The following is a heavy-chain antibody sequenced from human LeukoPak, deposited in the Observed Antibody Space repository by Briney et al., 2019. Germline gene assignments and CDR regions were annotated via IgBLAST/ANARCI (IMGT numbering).Heavy chain of an antibody. V-gene: IGHV4-59*01. CDR1: GGSISSYY. D-gene: IGHD3-22*01. J-gene: IGHJ3*02. CDR3: ARDRAHYYDSSGHAFDI. Sequence: KPSETLSLTCTVSGGSISSYYWSWIRQPPGKGLEWIGYIYYSGSTNYNPSLKSRVTISVDTSKNQFSLKLSSVTAADTAVYHCARDRAHYYDSSGHAFDIWGQGTMVTVSS. CDR2: IYYSGST.